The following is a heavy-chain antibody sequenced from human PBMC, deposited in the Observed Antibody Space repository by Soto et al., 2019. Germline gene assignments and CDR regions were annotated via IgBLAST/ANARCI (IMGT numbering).Heavy chain of an antibody. CDR1: GGIFSTYA. V-gene: IGHV1-69*01. CDR2: IIPIFGTP. D-gene: IGHD3-10*01. Sequence: QVQLVQSGAEVKKPGSSVKVSCKASGGIFSTYAISWLRQAPGQGLAWRGGIIPIFGTPNYAQRLQGRVTIIAEESTSTGYMGLSRLRSEDTAVYYCARDRDDYGSGNYYNRIDFWGQGSLVSVSS. J-gene: IGHJ4*02. CDR3: ARDRDDYGSGNYYNRIDF.